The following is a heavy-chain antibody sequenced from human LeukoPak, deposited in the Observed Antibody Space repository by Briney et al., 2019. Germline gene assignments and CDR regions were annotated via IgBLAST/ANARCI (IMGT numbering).Heavy chain of an antibody. D-gene: IGHD6-19*01. V-gene: IGHV4-34*01. CDR1: GGSFSGYY. Sequence: KPSETLSLTCAVYGGSFSGYYWSWIRQPPGKGLEWIGEINHSGSTNYNPSLKSRVTISVDTSKNQFSLKLSSVTAADTAVYYCARDTFDPSVAAPSAYYFDYWGQGTLVTVSS. CDR3: ARDTFDPSVAAPSAYYFDY. CDR2: INHSGST. J-gene: IGHJ4*02.